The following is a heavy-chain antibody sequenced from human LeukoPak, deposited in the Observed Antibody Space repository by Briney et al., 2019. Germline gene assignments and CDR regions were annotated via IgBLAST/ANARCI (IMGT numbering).Heavy chain of an antibody. CDR3: ARVGYSYGLGAFDI. CDR2: INYNGGT. V-gene: IGHV4-59*12. D-gene: IGHD5-18*01. J-gene: IGHJ3*02. Sequence: SETLSLTCIISGYSIGGFYWNWIRQPPGKGLEWIGYINYNGGTTYTPSLTSRVTMSIDPSKNQFSLKLSSVTAADTAVYYCARVGYSYGLGAFDIWGQGKMVTVSS. CDR1: GYSIGGFY.